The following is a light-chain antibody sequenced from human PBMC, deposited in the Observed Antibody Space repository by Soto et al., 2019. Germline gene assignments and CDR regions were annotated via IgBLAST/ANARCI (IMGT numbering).Light chain of an antibody. CDR2: DVS. Sequence: QSALTQPASVSGSPGQSITISCTGTSSDVGGYNYVSWYQHHPGKAPKLMIYDVSNRPSGVSNRFSGSKSGSTASLTISGLQPDDEAYYYCSSFSSNIDLNIFGGGTKLTVL. J-gene: IGLJ2*01. CDR3: SSFSSNIDLNI. V-gene: IGLV2-14*01. CDR1: SSDVGGYNY.